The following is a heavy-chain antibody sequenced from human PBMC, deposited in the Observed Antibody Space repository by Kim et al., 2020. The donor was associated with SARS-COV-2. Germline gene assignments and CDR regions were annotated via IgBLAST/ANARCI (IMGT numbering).Heavy chain of an antibody. CDR2: IRSKANDHAT. D-gene: IGHD3-3*01. CDR1: GFTFSGSA. Sequence: GGSLRLSCATAGFTFSGSAIHWVRQASGKGLEWVGRIRSKANDHATDYAPSVKGRFTFSRNDSQSTAYLQRNSLKTDDPAVYYCITIIGVVYKWGQGTLVTVSS. V-gene: IGHV3-73*01. CDR3: ITIIGVVYK. J-gene: IGHJ4*02.